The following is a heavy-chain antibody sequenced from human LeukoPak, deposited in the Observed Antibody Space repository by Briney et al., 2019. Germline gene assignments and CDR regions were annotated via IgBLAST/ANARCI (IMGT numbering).Heavy chain of an antibody. CDR1: GGSISSSSYY. V-gene: IGHV4-39*01. CDR2: IYHSGST. J-gene: IGHJ4*02. CDR3: ARHRGYGDYSFDY. D-gene: IGHD4-17*01. Sequence: SETLSLTCTVSGGSISSSSYYWGWIRQPPGKGLEWIGEIYHSGSTNYNPSLKSRVTISVDKSKNQFSLKLSSVTAADTAVYYCARHRGYGDYSFDYWGQGSLVTVSS.